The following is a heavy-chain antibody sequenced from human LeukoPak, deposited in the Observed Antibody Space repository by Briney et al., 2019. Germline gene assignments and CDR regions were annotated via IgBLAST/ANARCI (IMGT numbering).Heavy chain of an antibody. CDR2: IYYSGST. D-gene: IGHD3-9*01. V-gene: IGHV4-39*01. CDR1: GGSISSSSYY. Sequence: PSETLSLTCTVSGGSISSSSYYWGWIRQPPGKGLEWIGSIYYSGSTYYNPSLKSRVTISVDTSKNQFSLKLSSVTAADTAVYYCARTPKDILTGYYYYYYMDVWGKGTTVTISS. J-gene: IGHJ6*03. CDR3: ARTPKDILTGYYYYYYMDV.